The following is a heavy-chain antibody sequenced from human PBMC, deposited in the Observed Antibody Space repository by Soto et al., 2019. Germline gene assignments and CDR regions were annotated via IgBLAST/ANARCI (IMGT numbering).Heavy chain of an antibody. J-gene: IGHJ3*02. CDR3: ARPRYYDSSGPTAFDI. CDR1: GYTFTSYA. D-gene: IGHD3-22*01. Sequence: GASVKVSCKASGYTFTSYAMHWVRQAPGQRLEWMGWINAGNGNTKYSQKFQGRVTITRDTSASTAYMELSSLRSEDTAAYYCARPRYYDSSGPTAFDIWGQGTMVTVSS. CDR2: INAGNGNT. V-gene: IGHV1-3*01.